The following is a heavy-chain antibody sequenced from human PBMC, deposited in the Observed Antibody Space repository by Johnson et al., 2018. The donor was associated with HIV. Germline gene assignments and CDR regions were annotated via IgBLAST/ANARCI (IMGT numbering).Heavy chain of an antibody. D-gene: IGHD3-22*01. CDR2: ISSDGNNK. V-gene: IGHV3-30-3*01. J-gene: IGHJ3*02. CDR1: GFTFSSYA. CDR3: ARDWDDTAFDI. Sequence: VHLVESGGGVVQPGRSLRLSCAASGFTFSSYAMHWVRQAPGKGLEWVAFISSDGNNKYHADSVKGRITISRDNSKNTLYLQMNSLRAEDTALYFCARDWDDTAFDIWGQGTMVTVSS.